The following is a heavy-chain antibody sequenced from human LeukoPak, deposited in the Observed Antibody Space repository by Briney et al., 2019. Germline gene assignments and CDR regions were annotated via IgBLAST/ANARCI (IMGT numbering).Heavy chain of an antibody. CDR1: GFTFSKAW. CDR2: IKSKTDGGTT. Sequence: GGSLRLSCAASGFTFSKAWMSWVRQAPGKGLEWVGRIKSKTDGGTTDYAAPVKGRFTISRDDSKNTLYLQMNSLKTEDTAVYYCTTDTYYHDSSGSYFADYWGQGTLVTVSS. V-gene: IGHV3-15*01. J-gene: IGHJ4*02. D-gene: IGHD3-22*01. CDR3: TTDTYYHDSSGSYFADY.